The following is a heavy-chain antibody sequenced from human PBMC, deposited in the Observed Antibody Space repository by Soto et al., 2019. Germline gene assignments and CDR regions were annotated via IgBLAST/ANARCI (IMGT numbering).Heavy chain of an antibody. D-gene: IGHD3-9*01. CDR1: GGSFSGYY. V-gene: IGHV4-34*01. J-gene: IGHJ2*01. CDR2: INDRGSI. CDR3: ARESHDILTGPPWVWYFDL. Sequence: QVQLQQWGAGPLRPLETLSLTCGVSGGSFSGYYWAWIRQSPGKGLEWIGEINDRGSINYNPSLKSRVSISVDTSKNHYSLNRSSVPAADTAVYYCARESHDILTGPPWVWYFDLWGRGTLVTVSS.